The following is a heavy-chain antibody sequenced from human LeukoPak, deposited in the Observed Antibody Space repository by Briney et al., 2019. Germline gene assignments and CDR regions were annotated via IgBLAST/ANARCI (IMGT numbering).Heavy chain of an antibody. Sequence: GGSLRLSCAASAFTFSDYWMTWVRQTPGKGLERVAYINNHGSETYYVDSVRGRFTISRDNAKNSLYLQMNSLRADDTAVYYCARGHNYDILTGWRKTHNAFDIWGQGTMVTVSS. CDR3: ARGHNYDILTGWRKTHNAFDI. V-gene: IGHV3-7*01. D-gene: IGHD3-9*01. J-gene: IGHJ3*02. CDR1: AFTFSDYW. CDR2: INNHGSET.